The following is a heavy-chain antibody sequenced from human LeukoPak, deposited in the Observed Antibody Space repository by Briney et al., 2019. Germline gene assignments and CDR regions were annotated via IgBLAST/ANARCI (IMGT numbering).Heavy chain of an antibody. V-gene: IGHV1-18*01. CDR2: ISTYNGNT. CDR1: GYTFTSYG. Sequence: GASVKVSCKASGYTFTSYGISWVRQAPGQGLEWMGWISTYNGNTNYAQNVQGRVTMTRNTSISTAYMELSSLRSEDTAVYYCARWNLQQLMGSYYYYYYGMDVWGQGTTVTVSS. CDR3: ARWNLQQLMGSYYYYYYGMDV. J-gene: IGHJ6*02. D-gene: IGHD6-13*01.